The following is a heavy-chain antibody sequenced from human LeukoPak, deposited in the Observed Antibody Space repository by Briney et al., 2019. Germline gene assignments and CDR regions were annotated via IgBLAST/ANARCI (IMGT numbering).Heavy chain of an antibody. D-gene: IGHD3-22*01. CDR1: GYTFSSYG. Sequence: ASVKVSCKASGYTFSSYGITWVRQAPGQGLEWMGWISAYNGNTNYAQKLQGRVTMTTDTSTSTVYMELRSLRSDDTAAYYCARYDSSGYSAYWGQGTLVTASS. V-gene: IGHV1-18*01. CDR3: ARYDSSGYSAY. CDR2: ISAYNGNT. J-gene: IGHJ4*02.